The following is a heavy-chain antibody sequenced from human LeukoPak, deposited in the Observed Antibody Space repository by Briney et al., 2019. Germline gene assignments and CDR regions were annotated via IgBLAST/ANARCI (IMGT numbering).Heavy chain of an antibody. V-gene: IGHV1-69*13. CDR3: ARENYGDYDYYYYMDV. D-gene: IGHD4-17*01. Sequence: SVKVSCKASGGTFSSYAISWVRQAPGQGLEWMGGIIPIFGTANYAQKFQGRVTITADESTSTAYMELSSLRSEDTAVYYCARENYGDYDYYYYMDVWGKGTTVTVSS. CDR1: GGTFSSYA. J-gene: IGHJ6*03. CDR2: IIPIFGTA.